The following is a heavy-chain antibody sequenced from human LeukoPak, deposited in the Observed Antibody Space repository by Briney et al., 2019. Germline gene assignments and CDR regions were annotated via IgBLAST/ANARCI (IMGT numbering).Heavy chain of an antibody. D-gene: IGHD3-22*01. V-gene: IGHV3-64*01. CDR1: GFTFSSYA. CDR2: ISSNGGST. Sequence: GGSLRLSCAASGFTFSSYAMHWVRQAPGKGLEYISAISSNGGSTYHANSVRSRFTISRDNSKNTMYLQMGSLRAEDTAVYYCAANYDSSGYIAGYWGQGTLVTVSS. J-gene: IGHJ4*02. CDR3: AANYDSSGYIAGY.